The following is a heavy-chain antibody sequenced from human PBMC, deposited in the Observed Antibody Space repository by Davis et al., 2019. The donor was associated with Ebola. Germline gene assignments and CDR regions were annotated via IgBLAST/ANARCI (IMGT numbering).Heavy chain of an antibody. J-gene: IGHJ4*02. D-gene: IGHD3-22*01. V-gene: IGHV3-15*01. CDR3: TTDGYYYDSSGYYYATDFDY. CDR2: IKSKTDGGTT. Sequence: GESLKISCAASGFTYSNAWMSWVRQAPGKGLEWVGRIKSKTDGGTTDYAAPVKGRFTISRDDSKNTLYLQMNSLKTEDTAVYYCTTDGYYYDSSGYYYATDFDYWGQGTLVTVSS. CDR1: GFTYSNAW.